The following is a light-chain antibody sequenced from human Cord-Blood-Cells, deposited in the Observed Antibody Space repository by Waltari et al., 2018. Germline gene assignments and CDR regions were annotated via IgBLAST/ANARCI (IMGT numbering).Light chain of an antibody. CDR1: KLGDKY. CDR3: QAWDNSTAI. CDR2: QDS. V-gene: IGLV3-1*01. J-gene: IGLJ2*01. Sequence: SYELTQPPSVSVSPGQTASITCSGDKLGDKYACWYQQKPGQPPVLVIYQDSKRPSGIPERFSGSNSGNTATLTISGTQAMDEADYYCQAWDNSTAIFGGGTKLTVL.